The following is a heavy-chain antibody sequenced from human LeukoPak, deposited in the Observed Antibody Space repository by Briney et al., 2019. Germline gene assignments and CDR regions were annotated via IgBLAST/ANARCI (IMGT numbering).Heavy chain of an antibody. CDR3: TTDTTVTTASAFDI. Sequence: PGGSLRLSCAASGFTFSNAWMSWVRQAPGKGLEWVGRIKSKTDGGTIDYAAPVKGRFTISRDDSKNTLYLQMNSLKTEDTAVYYCTTDTTVTTASAFDIWGQGTMVTVSS. D-gene: IGHD4-17*01. J-gene: IGHJ3*02. CDR1: GFTFSNAW. CDR2: IKSKTDGGTI. V-gene: IGHV3-15*01.